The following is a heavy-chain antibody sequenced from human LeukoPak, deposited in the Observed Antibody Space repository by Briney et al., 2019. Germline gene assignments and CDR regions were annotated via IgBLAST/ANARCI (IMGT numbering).Heavy chain of an antibody. Sequence: SQTLSLTCAISGDIVSSNSAAWNWIRQSPSRGLEWLGRTYYRSKWYNDYAVSVKSRITINPDTSKNQFSLQLNSVTPEDTAVYYCARHERSSGWHHYYFDYWGQGTLVTVSS. CDR2: TYYRSKWYN. D-gene: IGHD6-25*01. CDR1: GDIVSSNSAA. J-gene: IGHJ4*02. V-gene: IGHV6-1*01. CDR3: ARHERSSGWHHYYFDY.